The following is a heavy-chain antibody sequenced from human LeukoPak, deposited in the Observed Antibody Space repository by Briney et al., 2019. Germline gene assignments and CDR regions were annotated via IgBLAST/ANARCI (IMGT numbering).Heavy chain of an antibody. D-gene: IGHD2-15*01. Sequence: ASVKVSCKASGYTFTNYAMNWVRQAPGQGLEWMGWMNTNIGNPTYAQGFTGRFVFSLDTSVSTAYLQISSLKAEDTAVSYCARSYCSGDNCPGYFDYWGQGTLATVST. CDR3: ARSYCSGDNCPGYFDY. CDR2: MNTNIGNP. V-gene: IGHV7-4-1*02. J-gene: IGHJ4*02. CDR1: GYTFTNYA.